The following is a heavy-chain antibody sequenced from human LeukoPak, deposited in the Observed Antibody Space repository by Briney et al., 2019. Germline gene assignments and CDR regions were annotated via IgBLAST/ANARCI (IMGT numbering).Heavy chain of an antibody. CDR3: VKDRYYYDASGARDYFEY. Sequence: SGGSLRLSCAGSGFIFNNYAMHWVRQPPGKGLEWVSGISWNSGTIDYADSVRGRFTISRDNSKNTLYLQMNSLRAEDTAEYYCVKDRYYYDASGARDYFEYWGQGTLVTVSS. CDR1: GFIFNNYA. J-gene: IGHJ4*02. V-gene: IGHV3-9*01. D-gene: IGHD3-22*01. CDR2: ISWNSGTI.